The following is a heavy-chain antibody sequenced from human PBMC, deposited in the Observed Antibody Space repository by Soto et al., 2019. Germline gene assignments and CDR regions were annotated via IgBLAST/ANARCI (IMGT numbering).Heavy chain of an antibody. CDR1: GFTFSSYW. D-gene: IGHD2-15*01. V-gene: IGHV3-74*01. J-gene: IGHJ4*02. Sequence: EVQLVESGGGLVQPGGSLRLSCAASGFTFSSYWMHWVRQAPGKGLVWVSRINSDGSSTSYADSVKGRFTISRDNAKNTLDLQMNGLRAEDTAVYYCASVRGRGYYFDYWGQGTLVTVSS. CDR2: INSDGSST. CDR3: ASVRGRGYYFDY.